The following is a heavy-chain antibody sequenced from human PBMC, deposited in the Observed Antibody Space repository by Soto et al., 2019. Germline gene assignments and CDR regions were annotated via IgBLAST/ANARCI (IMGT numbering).Heavy chain of an antibody. V-gene: IGHV4-59*01. Sequence: SETLSLTCTVSGGSISSYYWGWMRQSPGKELEWIGYVYYTGSTNYNPSLKSRVTISVDRSKNQFSLKLTSANAADTAVYYCARGRTVRNYADDSSDYFYFFDYWGQGTQVTVSS. CDR3: ARGRTVRNYADDSSDYFYFFDY. CDR1: GGSISSYY. CDR2: VYYTGST. J-gene: IGHJ4*02. D-gene: IGHD3-22*01.